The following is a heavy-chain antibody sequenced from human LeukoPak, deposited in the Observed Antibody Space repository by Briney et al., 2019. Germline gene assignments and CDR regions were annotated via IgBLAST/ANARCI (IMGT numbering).Heavy chain of an antibody. J-gene: IGHJ6*02. CDR3: AGGITDYYGMDV. Sequence: PSETLSLTCTVSGGSISSYYWSWIRQPPGKGLEWIGYIYYSGSTNYNPSPKSRVTISVDTSKNQFSLKLSSVTAADTAVYYCAGGITDYYGMDVWGQGTTVTVSS. CDR2: IYYSGST. CDR1: GGSISSYY. V-gene: IGHV4-59*08.